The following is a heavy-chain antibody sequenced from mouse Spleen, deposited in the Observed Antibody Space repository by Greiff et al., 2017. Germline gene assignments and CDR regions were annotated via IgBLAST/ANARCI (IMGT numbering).Heavy chain of an antibody. CDR3: TAYDYDGGAWFAY. J-gene: IGHJ3*01. CDR1: GFNIKDYY. Sequence: VQLQQSGAELVRPGASVKLSCTASGFNIKDYYMHWVKQRPEQGLEWIGRIDPEDGDTEYAPKFQGKATMTADTSSNTSYLQLSSLTSEDTAVYYCTAYDYDGGAWFAYWGQGTLVTVSA. D-gene: IGHD2-4*01. CDR2: IDPEDGDT. V-gene: IGHV14-1*01.